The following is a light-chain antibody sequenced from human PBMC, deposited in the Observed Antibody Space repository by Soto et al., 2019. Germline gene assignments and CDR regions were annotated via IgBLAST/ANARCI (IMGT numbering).Light chain of an antibody. CDR1: QGISSY. J-gene: IGKJ4*01. CDR2: AAS. Sequence: IQMTQSPSSLSASTGDRVTITCRASQGISSYLAWYQQKPGKAPKLLIYAASTLQSGVPSRFSGSGSGTDFTLTISCLQSEDFATYYCQQYYSYPPTFGGGTKVEIK. CDR3: QQYYSYPPT. V-gene: IGKV1-8*01.